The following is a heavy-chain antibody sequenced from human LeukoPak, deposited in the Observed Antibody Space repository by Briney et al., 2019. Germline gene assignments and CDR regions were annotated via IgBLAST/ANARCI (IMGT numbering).Heavy chain of an antibody. D-gene: IGHD5-18*01. Sequence: SVKVSCKASGGTFSSYAISWVRQAPGQGLEWMGRIIPIFGIAKYARKLQGRVTITADKSTSTAYMELSSLRSADTAVYYCASGIYSYGHQYYFDYWGQGTLVTVSS. CDR1: GGTFSSYA. J-gene: IGHJ4*02. CDR3: ASGIYSYGHQYYFDY. V-gene: IGHV1-69*04. CDR2: IIPIFGIA.